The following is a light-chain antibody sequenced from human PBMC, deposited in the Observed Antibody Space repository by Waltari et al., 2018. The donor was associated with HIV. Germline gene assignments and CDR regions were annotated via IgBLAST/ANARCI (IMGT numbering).Light chain of an antibody. CDR2: GAT. CDR3: QQTFRTLAWT. Sequence: DIQMTQSPSSLSASVGDRVTITCRASQSIGTYLNWYQQRPGKVPKLLIHGATTLQSGVASRFSGSGSGTEFTLTINSLQPEDFATYYCQQTFRTLAWTFGQGTKVDIK. V-gene: IGKV1-39*01. J-gene: IGKJ1*01. CDR1: QSIGTY.